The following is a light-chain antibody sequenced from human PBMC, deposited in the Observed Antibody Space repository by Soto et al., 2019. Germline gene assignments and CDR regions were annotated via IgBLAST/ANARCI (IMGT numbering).Light chain of an antibody. CDR3: QQYNNLPPYT. CDR2: GAS. J-gene: IGKJ2*01. CDR1: QSVSSN. Sequence: EIVMTQSPATLSVSPGERATLSCRASQSVSSNLAWYQQKSGQAPRLLIYGASTRAAGIPARFSGSGSGTEITLTISSLQSEDFAVSYCQQYNNLPPYTFGQGTKLEIK. V-gene: IGKV3-15*01.